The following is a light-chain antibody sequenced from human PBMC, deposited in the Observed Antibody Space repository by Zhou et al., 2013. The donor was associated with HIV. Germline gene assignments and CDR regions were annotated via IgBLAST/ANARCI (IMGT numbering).Light chain of an antibody. J-gene: IGKJ1*01. CDR1: QAISNS. CDR2: GAS. Sequence: DIQMTQSPSSLSASVGDRVTITCRASQAISNSLAWYQQKPGKAPRLLLHGASRLASGVPSRFSGSGSGTDYTLTISALQHEDFASYYCQQSYTTPWTFGQGTKVE. CDR3: QQSYTTPWT. V-gene: IGKV1-NL1*01.